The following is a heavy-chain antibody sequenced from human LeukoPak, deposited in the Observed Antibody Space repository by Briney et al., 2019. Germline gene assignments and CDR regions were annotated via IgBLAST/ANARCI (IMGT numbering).Heavy chain of an antibody. CDR3: ARDRYGGNSPFYY. Sequence: PSETLSLTCTVSGGSISSYYWSWIRQPPGKGLEWIGYIYYSGSTNYNPSLKSRVTISVDTSKNQFSLKLSSVTAADTAVYYCARDRYGGNSPFYYWGQGTLVTVSS. CDR1: GGSISSYY. V-gene: IGHV4-59*01. J-gene: IGHJ4*02. D-gene: IGHD4-23*01. CDR2: IYYSGST.